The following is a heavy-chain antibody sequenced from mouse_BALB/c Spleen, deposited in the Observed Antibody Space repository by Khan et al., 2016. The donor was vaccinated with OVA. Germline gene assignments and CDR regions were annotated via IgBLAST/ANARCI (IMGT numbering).Heavy chain of an antibody. Sequence: EVQGVESGGGLVKPGGSLKLSCAASGFAFSSYDMSWVRQTPEKRLEWVAYISSGGGSTYYPDTLKGRFTISRDNAKNTLYLQMSSLKSEDTAMFYCARGWGGNFYYAMDYWGQGTSVTVSS. CDR2: ISSGGGST. J-gene: IGHJ4*01. CDR3: ARGWGGNFYYAMDY. D-gene: IGHD2-1*01. CDR1: GFAFSSYD. V-gene: IGHV5-12-1*01.